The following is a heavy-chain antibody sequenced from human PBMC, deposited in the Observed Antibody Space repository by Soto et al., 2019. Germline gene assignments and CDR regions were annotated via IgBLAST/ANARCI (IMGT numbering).Heavy chain of an antibody. J-gene: IGHJ6*02. V-gene: IGHV1-69*06. D-gene: IGHD2-15*01. CDR3: ASGLLLTYYYYYGMDV. Sequence: SVKVSCKASGGTFSSYAISWVRQAPGQGLEWMGGIIPIFGTANYAQKFQGRVTITADKSTSTAYMELSSLRSEDTAVYYCASGLLLTYYYYYGMDVWGQGTTVTVSS. CDR1: GGTFSSYA. CDR2: IIPIFGTA.